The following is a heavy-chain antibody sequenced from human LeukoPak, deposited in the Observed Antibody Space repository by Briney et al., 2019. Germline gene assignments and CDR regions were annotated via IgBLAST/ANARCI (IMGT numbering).Heavy chain of an antibody. CDR2: IYTGGTT. CDR1: GFTVSGTH. J-gene: IGHJ4*02. V-gene: IGHV3-53*01. CDR3: ARDQATSGGGLDS. Sequence: GGSLRLSCAASGFTVSGTHMSWVRQAPGKGLEWVSAIYTGGTTYYSDSVEGRFTISRDKSKNTLYLQMDNLRVEDTAVYYCARDQATSGGGLDSWGQGTLVTVSS. D-gene: IGHD3-16*01.